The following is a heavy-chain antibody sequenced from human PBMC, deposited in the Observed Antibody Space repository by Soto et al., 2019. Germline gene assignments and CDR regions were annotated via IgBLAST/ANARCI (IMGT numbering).Heavy chain of an antibody. CDR1: GLTFSSYA. CDR3: ARDRSGSFDY. D-gene: IGHD3-10*01. V-gene: IGHV3-30-3*01. Sequence: QVQLVESGGGVVQPGRSLRLSCAASGLTFSSYAMHWVRQAPGKGLEWVAVISYDGSNKYYADSVKGRFTISRDNSNNTLYLQMNSLRAEDTAVYYCARDRSGSFDYWGQGTLVTVSS. CDR2: ISYDGSNK. J-gene: IGHJ4*02.